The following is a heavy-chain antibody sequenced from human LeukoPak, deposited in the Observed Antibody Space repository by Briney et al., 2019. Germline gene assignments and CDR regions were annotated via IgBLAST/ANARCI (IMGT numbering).Heavy chain of an antibody. CDR3: ARVRTIFGVVPDY. D-gene: IGHD3-3*01. CDR1: GFTFSSYW. Sequence: PGGSLRLSCAASGFTFSSYWMHWVRQAPGKGLVWVSRINSDGSSTSYADSVKGRFTISRDNAKSTLYLQMNRLRAEDTAVYYCARVRTIFGVVPDYWGQGTLVTVSS. CDR2: INSDGSST. J-gene: IGHJ4*02. V-gene: IGHV3-74*01.